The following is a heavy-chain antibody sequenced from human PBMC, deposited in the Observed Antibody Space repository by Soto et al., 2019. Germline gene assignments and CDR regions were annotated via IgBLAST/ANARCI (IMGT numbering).Heavy chain of an antibody. CDR1: GFTFSNYD. CDR2: ISTAGNT. D-gene: IGHD2-21*01. Sequence: PGGSLRLSCAASGFTFSNYDMHWVRQATGKGLEWVSTISTAGNTYSPGSVKGRFTISRENAKNSLYLQMNSLRVDDTAVYYCARGRDSGLYYFDYWGRGTLVTLSS. J-gene: IGHJ4*02. CDR3: ARGRDSGLYYFDY. V-gene: IGHV3-13*01.